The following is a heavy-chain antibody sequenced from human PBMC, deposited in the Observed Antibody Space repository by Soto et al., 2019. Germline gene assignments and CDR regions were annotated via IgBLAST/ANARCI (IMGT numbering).Heavy chain of an antibody. J-gene: IGHJ4*02. Sequence: PSQTLSLTCAISGDSVSSNSAAWNWIRQSPSRGLEWLGRTYYRSKWYNDYAVSVKSRITINPDTSKNQFSLQLNPVTPEDTAVYYCARSNRYYYGSGSSWLFDYWGQGTLVTVSS. CDR1: GDSVSSNSAA. CDR3: ARSNRYYYGSGSSWLFDY. V-gene: IGHV6-1*01. CDR2: TYYRSKWYN. D-gene: IGHD3-10*01.